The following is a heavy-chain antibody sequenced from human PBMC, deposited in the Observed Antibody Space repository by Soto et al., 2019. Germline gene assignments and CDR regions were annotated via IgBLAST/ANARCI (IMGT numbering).Heavy chain of an antibody. J-gene: IGHJ6*03. CDR3: ARPDGDYFYNHMDV. Sequence: EVQLLESGGGLVQPGGSLTLSCEGSGFTFSSYVMSWVRQAPGKGLEWVSVISGGGGVSYYAGSVKGRFTISRDNSKNRLYLELKSLGAGDTAVYYCARPDGDYFYNHMDVWGKGTTVTVSS. V-gene: IGHV3-23*01. CDR2: ISGGGGVS. CDR1: GFTFSSYV. D-gene: IGHD3-10*01.